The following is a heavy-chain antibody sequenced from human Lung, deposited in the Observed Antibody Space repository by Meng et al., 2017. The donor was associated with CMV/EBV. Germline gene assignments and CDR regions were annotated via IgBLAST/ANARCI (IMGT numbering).Heavy chain of an antibody. Sequence: ACGFTFSGSALHWVRQASGKGLEWVGRIRSKANSYATAYAASVKGRFTISRDDSKNTAYLQMNSLKTEDTAVYYCTSPGGGSSWYGYWGQGTLVTVSS. V-gene: IGHV3-73*01. J-gene: IGHJ4*02. D-gene: IGHD6-13*01. CDR2: IRSKANSYAT. CDR1: GFTFSGSA. CDR3: TSPGGGSSWYGY.